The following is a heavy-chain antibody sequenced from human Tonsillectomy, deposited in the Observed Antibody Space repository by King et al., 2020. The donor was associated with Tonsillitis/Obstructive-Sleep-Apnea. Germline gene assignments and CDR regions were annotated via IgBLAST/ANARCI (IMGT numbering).Heavy chain of an antibody. J-gene: IGHJ6*04. V-gene: IGHV1-2*06. CDR3: AREGYSPMDV. Sequence: VQLVQSGAAVKKPGASVKVACKASGYTFSDYYLHWVRQAPGQGLEWMGRINPNSGGTNYAQKFQGRVTMTRDTSISTAFMELRGLRSDDTAVYYCAREGYSPMDVWGKGTTVTVSP. CDR1: GYTFSDYY. CDR2: INPNSGGT. D-gene: IGHD5-18*01.